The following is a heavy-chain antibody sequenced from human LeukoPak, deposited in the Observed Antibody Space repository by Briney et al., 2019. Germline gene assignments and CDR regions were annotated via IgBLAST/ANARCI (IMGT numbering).Heavy chain of an antibody. CDR3: ARDRGWFDP. CDR2: IYSGGNT. V-gene: IGHV3-66*01. CDR1: RLVVSSNY. Sequence: GGSLRLSCAASRLVVSSNYMAWVRQAPGKGLEWVSVIYSGGNTYYADSVKGRFTISRDNSKNTLYLQMNSLRAEDTAVYYCARDRGWFDPWGLGTLVTVSS. J-gene: IGHJ5*02.